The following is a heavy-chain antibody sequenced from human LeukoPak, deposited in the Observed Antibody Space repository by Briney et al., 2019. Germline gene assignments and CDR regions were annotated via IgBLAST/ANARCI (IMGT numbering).Heavy chain of an antibody. Sequence: GGSLRLSCVASGFDVNDNFMIWVRQAPGQGLEWISIIYASGGAYHSESVKGRFSAFRDTSKNTIFLQMNNLRADDTAMYYCVRRHDFWGQGTLVTVSS. CDR1: GFDVNDNF. CDR3: VRRHDF. J-gene: IGHJ4*02. CDR2: IYASGGA. V-gene: IGHV3-53*01.